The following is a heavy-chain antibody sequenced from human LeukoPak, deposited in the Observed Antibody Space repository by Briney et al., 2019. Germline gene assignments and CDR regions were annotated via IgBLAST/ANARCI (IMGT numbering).Heavy chain of an antibody. J-gene: IGHJ4*02. Sequence: PGGSLRLSCAASGFTFSSYRMSWVRQAPGKGLEWVANIKQDGSQKYYVDSVKGRFTISRDNAKNSLYLQMNSLGAEDTAVYYCARDRREQWLSVDYWGQGTLVTVSS. CDR3: ARDRREQWLSVDY. CDR2: IKQDGSQK. D-gene: IGHD6-19*01. V-gene: IGHV3-7*03. CDR1: GFTFSSYR.